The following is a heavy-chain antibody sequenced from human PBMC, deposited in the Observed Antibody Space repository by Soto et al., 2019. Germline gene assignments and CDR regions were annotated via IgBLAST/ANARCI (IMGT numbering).Heavy chain of an antibody. CDR1: GYTFTTHS. J-gene: IGHJ6*03. D-gene: IGHD3-3*01. CDR2: INPDSGYT. Sequence: QVQLVQSGAEVKKPGASVRVSCKVSGYTFTTHSLNWVRQAPGQSLEWMGWINPDSGYTKYSENFQDRVTITRDTPAGTADLELSSLRCADKAVYYCAGGHPGVFGYYMDVWGKGTTVIVSS. V-gene: IGHV1-3*01. CDR3: AGGHPGVFGYYMDV.